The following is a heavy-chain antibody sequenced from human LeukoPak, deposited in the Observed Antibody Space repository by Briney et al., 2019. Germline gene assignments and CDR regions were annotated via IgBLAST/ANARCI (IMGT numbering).Heavy chain of an antibody. V-gene: IGHV3-21*01. CDR2: ISSSSSYI. Sequence: GGSLRLSCAASGFTFSSYSMNWVRQAPGKGLEWVSSISSSSSYIYYADSVKGRFTISRDNAKNSLYLQMNSLRAEDTAVYYCASRNSYGLYYYMDVWGKGATVTVSS. CDR3: ASRNSYGLYYYMDV. CDR1: GFTFSSYS. D-gene: IGHD5-18*01. J-gene: IGHJ6*03.